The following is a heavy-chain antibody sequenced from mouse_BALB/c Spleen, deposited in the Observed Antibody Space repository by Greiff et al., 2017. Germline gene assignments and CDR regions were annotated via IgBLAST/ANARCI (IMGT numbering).Heavy chain of an antibody. CDR2: IRNKANGYTT. CDR3: ARDKAYGNYVAWFAY. Sequence: EVKLMESGGGLVQPGGSLRLSCATSGFTFTDYYMSWVRQPPGKALEWLGFIRNKANGYTTEYSASVKGRFTISRDNSQSILYLQMNTLRAEDSATYYCARDKAYGNYVAWFAYWGQGTLVTVSA. D-gene: IGHD2-1*01. V-gene: IGHV7-3*02. CDR1: GFTFTDYY. J-gene: IGHJ3*01.